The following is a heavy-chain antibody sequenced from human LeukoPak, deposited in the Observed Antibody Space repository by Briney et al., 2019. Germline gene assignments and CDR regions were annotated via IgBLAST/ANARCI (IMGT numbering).Heavy chain of an antibody. CDR3: AKDSPRIAVAGILDY. V-gene: IGHV3-23*01. D-gene: IGHD6-19*01. J-gene: IGHJ4*02. CDR1: GFTFSSYS. CDR2: ISDSGGST. Sequence: GGSLRLSCAASGFTFSSYSMNWVRQAPGKGLEWVSAISDSGGSTYYADSVKGRFTISRDNSKKTLYLQMNSLRAEDTAVYYCAKDSPRIAVAGILDYWGQGTLVTVSS.